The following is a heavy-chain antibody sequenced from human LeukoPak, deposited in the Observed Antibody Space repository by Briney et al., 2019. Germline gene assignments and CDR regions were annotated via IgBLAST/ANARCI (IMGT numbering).Heavy chain of an antibody. D-gene: IGHD2-15*01. Sequence: GASVKVSCKASGGTFSSYAISWVRQAPGQGLEWMGGIIPIFGTANYAQKFQGRVTITADESTSTAYMELSGLRSEDTAVYYCARVVVDIRFHYYYYMDVWGKGTSVTVSS. CDR3: ARVVVDIRFHYYYYMDV. V-gene: IGHV1-69*13. CDR1: GGTFSSYA. CDR2: IIPIFGTA. J-gene: IGHJ6*03.